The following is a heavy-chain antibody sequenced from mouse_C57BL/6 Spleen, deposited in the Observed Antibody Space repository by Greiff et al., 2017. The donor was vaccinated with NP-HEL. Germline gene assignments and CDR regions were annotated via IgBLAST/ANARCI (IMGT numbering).Heavy chain of an antibody. V-gene: IGHV14-3*01. CDR3: ASLYYDYDYYAMDY. CDR2: IDPANGNT. J-gene: IGHJ4*01. CDR1: GFNIKNTY. Sequence: EVMLVESVAELVRPGASVKLSCTASGFNIKNTYMHWVKQRPEQGLEWIGRIDPANGNTKYAPKFQGKATITADTSSNTAYLQLSSLTSEDTAIYYCASLYYDYDYYAMDYWGQGTSVTVSS. D-gene: IGHD2-4*01.